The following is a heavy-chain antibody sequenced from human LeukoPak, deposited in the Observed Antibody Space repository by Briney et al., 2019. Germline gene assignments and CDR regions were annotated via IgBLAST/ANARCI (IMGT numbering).Heavy chain of an antibody. V-gene: IGHV3-21*01. CDR3: ARVRAGELDYYYYYYMDV. J-gene: IGHJ6*03. Sequence: GGSLRLSCAASGFTFSSYSMNWVRQAPGKGLEWVSSISSSSSYIYYADLVKGRFTISRDNAKNSLYLQMNSLRAEDTAVYYCARVRAGELDYYYYYYMDVWGKGTTVTVSS. CDR2: ISSSSSYI. D-gene: IGHD3-10*01. CDR1: GFTFSSYS.